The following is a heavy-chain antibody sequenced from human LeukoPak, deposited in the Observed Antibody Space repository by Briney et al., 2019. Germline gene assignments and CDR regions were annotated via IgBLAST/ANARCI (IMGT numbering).Heavy chain of an antibody. CDR3: AKDWSTYYYDSSSY. J-gene: IGHJ4*02. D-gene: IGHD3-22*01. Sequence: GGSLRLSCAASGFTFSSYAMHWVRQAPGKGLEWVAVISYDGSNKYYADSVKGRFTISRDNSKNTLYLQMNSLRAEDTAVYYCAKDWSTYYYDSSSYWGQGTLVTVSS. CDR2: ISYDGSNK. V-gene: IGHV3-30-3*01. CDR1: GFTFSSYA.